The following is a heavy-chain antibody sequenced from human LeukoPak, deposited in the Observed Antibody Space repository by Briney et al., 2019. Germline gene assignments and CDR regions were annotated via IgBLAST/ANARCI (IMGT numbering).Heavy chain of an antibody. D-gene: IGHD5-18*01. CDR3: APLGGGYSYGYIGY. Sequence: GGSLRLSCAASGFTFSSYWMHWVRHAPGKGLEWVSAISGSGGSTYYADSVKGRFTISRDNSKNTLYLQMNSLRAEDTAVYYCAPLGGGYSYGYIGYWGQGTLVTVSS. CDR2: ISGSGGST. J-gene: IGHJ4*02. CDR1: GFTFSSYW. V-gene: IGHV3-23*01.